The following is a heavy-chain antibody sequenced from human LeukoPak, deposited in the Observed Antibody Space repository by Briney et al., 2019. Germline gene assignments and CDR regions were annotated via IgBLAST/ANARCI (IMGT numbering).Heavy chain of an antibody. Sequence: ASVKVSCKASGYTFTSYAMHWVRQAPGQRLEWMGWINAGNGNTKYSQKFQGRVTITRDTSASTAYMELSSLRSEDTAVYYCAREGPVGRGDYIWGQGTLVTVSS. J-gene: IGHJ4*02. CDR3: AREGPVGRGDYI. V-gene: IGHV1-3*01. CDR1: GYTFTSYA. D-gene: IGHD4-17*01. CDR2: INAGNGNT.